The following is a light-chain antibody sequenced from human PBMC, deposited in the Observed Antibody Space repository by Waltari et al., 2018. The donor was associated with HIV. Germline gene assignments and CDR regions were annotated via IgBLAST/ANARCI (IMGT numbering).Light chain of an antibody. CDR3: QSYDSSLRGSV. V-gene: IGLV1-40*01. CDR1: SSNIGAGYA. J-gene: IGLJ2*01. CDR2: GNS. Sequence: QSVLTQPPSVSGAPGQRVTFSCTGSSSNIGAGYAVHWYQPLPGTAPKLLIYGNSKRPSGVPDRFSGSKSGTSASLAITGLQAEDEADYYCQSYDSSLRGSVFGGGTKLTVL.